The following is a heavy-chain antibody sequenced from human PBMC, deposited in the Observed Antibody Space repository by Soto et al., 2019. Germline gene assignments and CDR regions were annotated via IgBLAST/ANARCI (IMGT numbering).Heavy chain of an antibody. J-gene: IGHJ6*03. Sequence: GASVKVSCKASGGTFSSYTISWVRQAPGQGLEWMGRIIPILGIANYAQKFQGRVTITADKSTSTAYMELSSLRSEDTAVYYCARGAILKSSTRPYYYYYYMDVWGKGTTVTVSS. CDR3: ARGAILKSSTRPYYYYYYMDV. D-gene: IGHD2-2*01. V-gene: IGHV1-69*02. CDR1: GGTFSSYT. CDR2: IIPILGIA.